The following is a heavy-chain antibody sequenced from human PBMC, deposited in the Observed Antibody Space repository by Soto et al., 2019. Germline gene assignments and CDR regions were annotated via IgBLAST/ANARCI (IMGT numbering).Heavy chain of an antibody. CDR2: ISALDGNT. CDR3: TRDGVTLRGYARN. CDR1: GYTFANYG. Sequence: ASVKVSCKTFGYTFANYGISWVRQAPGQGLEWMGWISALDGNTQYAQTAQGRVTMTTDTSTSTAYMELRSLTSDDTALYYCTRDGVTLRGYARNWGQGTLVTVSS. J-gene: IGHJ4*02. D-gene: IGHD3-22*01. V-gene: IGHV1-18*01.